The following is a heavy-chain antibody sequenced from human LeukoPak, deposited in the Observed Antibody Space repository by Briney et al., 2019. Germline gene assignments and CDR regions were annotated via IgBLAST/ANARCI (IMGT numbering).Heavy chain of an antibody. V-gene: IGHV3-74*01. CDR1: GFTFSSYW. J-gene: IGHJ4*02. D-gene: IGHD5-24*01. Sequence: PPGGSLRLSCTASGFTFSSYWMHWVLQAPGKGLVWVSRINSDGGSTSYADSVKGRFTISRDNAKNTLYLQMNSLRAEDTAVYYCARRIQGMAPYYFDYWGQGTLVTVSS. CDR2: INSDGGST. CDR3: ARRIQGMAPYYFDY.